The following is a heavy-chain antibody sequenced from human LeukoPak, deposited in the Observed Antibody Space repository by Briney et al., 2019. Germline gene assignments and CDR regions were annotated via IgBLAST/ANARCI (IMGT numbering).Heavy chain of an antibody. Sequence: SETLSLTCTVSGGSISSYYWSWIRQPAGKGLEWIGRIYTSGSTNYNPSLKSRVTMSVDTSKNQFSLKLSSVTAADTAVYYCARPIVGYCSGGSCYSGYWYFDLWGRGTLVTVSS. CDR2: IYTSGST. CDR1: GGSISSYY. CDR3: ARPIVGYCSGGSCYSGYWYFDL. J-gene: IGHJ2*01. D-gene: IGHD2-15*01. V-gene: IGHV4-4*07.